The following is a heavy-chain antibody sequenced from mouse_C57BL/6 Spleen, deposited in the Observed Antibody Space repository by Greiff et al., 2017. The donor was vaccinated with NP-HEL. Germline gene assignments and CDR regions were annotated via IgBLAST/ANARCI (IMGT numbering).Heavy chain of an antibody. J-gene: IGHJ2*01. CDR3: ARSSYYSNSDD. D-gene: IGHD2-5*01. CDR2: IYPGSGST. CDR1: GYTFTSYW. V-gene: IGHV1-55*01. Sequence: QVQLRQSGAELVKPGASVKLSCTASGYTFTSYWITWVKQRPGHGLEWIGAIYPGSGSTNYPEQFKSKATLTLDTSSSTAYMQLSSLTSEDSAVYYCARSSYYSNSDDWGQGTTLTVSS.